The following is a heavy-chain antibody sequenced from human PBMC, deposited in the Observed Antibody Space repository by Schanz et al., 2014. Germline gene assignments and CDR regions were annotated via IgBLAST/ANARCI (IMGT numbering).Heavy chain of an antibody. CDR1: GYTFTNFF. J-gene: IGHJ4*02. V-gene: IGHV1-46*03. CDR3: ARDGVDAAAGGNY. CDR2: INPIGGST. D-gene: IGHD6-13*01. Sequence: QVHLVQSGAEVHKPGASLKISCKASGYTFTNFFLHWVRQAPGQGLEWMGIINPIGGSTTYAQKFQGRVTMTRDTSTSTVYRELSSLRSEDTAVYYCARDGVDAAAGGNYWGQGTLVTVSS.